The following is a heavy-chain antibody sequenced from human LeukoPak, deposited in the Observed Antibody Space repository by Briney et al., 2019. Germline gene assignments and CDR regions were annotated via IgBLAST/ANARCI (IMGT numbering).Heavy chain of an antibody. V-gene: IGHV3-30*18. Sequence: GRSLRLSCAASGFTFSSYGMHWVRQAPGKGLEWVAVISYDGSNKYYADSVKGRFTISRDNSKNTLYLQMNSLRAEDTAVYYCANSQRDGYNLNPDYWGQGTLVTVSS. D-gene: IGHD5-24*01. CDR2: ISYDGSNK. CDR3: ANSQRDGYNLNPDY. J-gene: IGHJ4*02. CDR1: GFTFSSYG.